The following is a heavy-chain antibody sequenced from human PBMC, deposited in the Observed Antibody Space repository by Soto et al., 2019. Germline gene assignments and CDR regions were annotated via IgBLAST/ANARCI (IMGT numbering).Heavy chain of an antibody. CDR1: GFTFSNAW. D-gene: IGHD3-22*01. Sequence: GGSLRLSCAASGFTFSNAWINWVRQAPGKGLEWVGRVKSKTDGGTTDFAAPVKGRFAISRDDSKNMVYLEMNSLKTEDTGIYYCPKDSYFTSIIVRFDYWGHGTRVTVS. J-gene: IGHJ4*01. V-gene: IGHV3-15*07. CDR2: VKSKTDGGTT. CDR3: PKDSYFTSIIVRFDY.